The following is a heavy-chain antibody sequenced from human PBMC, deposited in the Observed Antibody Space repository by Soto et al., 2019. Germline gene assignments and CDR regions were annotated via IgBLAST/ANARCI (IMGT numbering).Heavy chain of an antibody. CDR1: GGAFSSYA. CDR2: IIPIFGTA. Sequence: SVKVSCKASGGAFSSYAISWVRQAPGEGLEWMGGIIPIFGTANYAQKFQGRVTITADESKSTAYMELSSLRSEDTAVYYCARDSATIFGVVTPGDYYYGMDVWGQ. J-gene: IGHJ6*02. V-gene: IGHV1-69*13. CDR3: ARDSATIFGVVTPGDYYYGMDV. D-gene: IGHD3-3*01.